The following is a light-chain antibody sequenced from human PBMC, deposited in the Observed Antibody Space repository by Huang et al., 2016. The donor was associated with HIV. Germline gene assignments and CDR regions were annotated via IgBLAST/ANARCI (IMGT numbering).Light chain of an antibody. CDR1: QSVLSSSNHENY. CDR3: QQYYKTPLT. CDR2: WAS. Sequence: DIVMTQSPDSLAVSLGERATINCKSSQSVLSSSNHENYLAWYQQKPGQPPKLLIYWASTRESGVPDRFRGSGSVTHFTLTINSLQAEDVAIYYCQQYYKTPLTFGGGTKVEIK. J-gene: IGKJ4*01. V-gene: IGKV4-1*01.